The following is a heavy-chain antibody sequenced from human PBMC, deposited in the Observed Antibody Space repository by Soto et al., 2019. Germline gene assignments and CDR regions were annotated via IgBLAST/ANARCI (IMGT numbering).Heavy chain of an antibody. V-gene: IGHV2-5*01. J-gene: IGHJ1*01. CDR3: AREYSSSWYGH. Sequence: SGPTLVNPTQTLTLTCTFSGFSLSTNAVGVGWIRQPPGKALEWLALIYWNDDKRYSPSLKSRLTITKATSKNQVVLTMTNVDPVDTATYYCAREYSSSWYGHWGQGTMVTVSS. D-gene: IGHD6-13*01. CDR1: GFSLSTNAVG. CDR2: IYWNDDK.